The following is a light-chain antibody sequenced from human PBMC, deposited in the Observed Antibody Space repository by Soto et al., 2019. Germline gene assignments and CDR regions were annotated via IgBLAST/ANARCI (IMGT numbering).Light chain of an antibody. J-gene: IGKJ1*01. CDR1: QSVSNN. CDR2: GAS. V-gene: IGKV3-15*01. Sequence: EIVMTQSPATLSVSPGERATLSCRASQSVSNNFAWYQQRPGQAPRLLIYGASTRAAGIPARFSGSGPGTEFTLTISSLQSEDFAVYYCQQYNNWPPWTFGQGTKVDIK. CDR3: QQYNNWPPWT.